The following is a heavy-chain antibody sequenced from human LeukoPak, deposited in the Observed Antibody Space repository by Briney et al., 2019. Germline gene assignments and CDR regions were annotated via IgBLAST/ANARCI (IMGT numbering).Heavy chain of an antibody. V-gene: IGHV3-11*01. J-gene: IGHJ6*02. Sequence: PGGSLRLSCAASGFTFSDYYMSWIRQAPGKGLEWVSYISSSGSTIYYADSVKGRFTSSRDNAKNSLYLQMNSLRAEDTAVYYCARLDGGYYDSSGYYLDGMDVWGQGTTVTVSS. CDR1: GFTFSDYY. CDR2: ISSSGSTI. D-gene: IGHD3-22*01. CDR3: ARLDGGYYDSSGYYLDGMDV.